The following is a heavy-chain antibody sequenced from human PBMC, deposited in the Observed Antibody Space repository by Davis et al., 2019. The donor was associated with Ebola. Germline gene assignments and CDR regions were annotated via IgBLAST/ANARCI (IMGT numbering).Heavy chain of an antibody. CDR1: GFTFSSYS. V-gene: IGHV3-48*02. J-gene: IGHJ6*04. CDR2: ISSRSATI. Sequence: GGSVRLSCAASGFTFSSYSMNWVRQAPGKGLEWVSYISSRSATIYYADFVKGRFTISRDDAKNSLYLQMNSLRDEDTAVYYCARDCIVDRYYYNGMDGWGKGTTVTVSS. D-gene: IGHD3-22*01. CDR3: ARDCIVDRYYYNGMDG.